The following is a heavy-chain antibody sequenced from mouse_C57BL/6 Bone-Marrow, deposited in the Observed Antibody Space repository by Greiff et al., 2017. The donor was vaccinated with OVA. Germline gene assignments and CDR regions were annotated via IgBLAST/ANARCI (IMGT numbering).Heavy chain of an antibody. Sequence: QVQLQQSGAELARPGASVKLSCKASGYTFTSYGISWVKQRTGQGLEWIGEIYPRSGNTYYNEKFKGKATLTADTSSSTAYMALRCLTSEDSAIYFCASPLYYGSSYDCDAMDYWCQGTSVTVTA. CDR2: IYPRSGNT. CDR1: GYTFTSYG. V-gene: IGHV1-81*01. D-gene: IGHD1-1*01. CDR3: ASPLYYGSSYDCDAMDY. J-gene: IGHJ4*01.